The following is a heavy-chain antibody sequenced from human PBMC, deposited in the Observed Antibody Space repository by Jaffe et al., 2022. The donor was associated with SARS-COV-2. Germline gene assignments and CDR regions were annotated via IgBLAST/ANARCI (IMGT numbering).Heavy chain of an antibody. CDR2: INAGGDRT. CDR1: GVTLRNYA. Sequence: EAQLLDSGGGLVQPGGSLRLSCAASGVTLRNYAMSWVRQAPGKGLEWVSEINAGGDRTYYADSVKGRFTISRDNSKNTLYLQMNSLRAEDTAVYYCARGVVVVAATSYGMDVWGQGTTVTVSS. CDR3: ARGVVVVAATSYGMDV. D-gene: IGHD2-15*01. J-gene: IGHJ6*02. V-gene: IGHV3-23*01.